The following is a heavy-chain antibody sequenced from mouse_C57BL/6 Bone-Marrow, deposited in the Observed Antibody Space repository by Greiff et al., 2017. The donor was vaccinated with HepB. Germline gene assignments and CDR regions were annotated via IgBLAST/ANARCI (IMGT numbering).Heavy chain of an antibody. CDR3: ARVITTDYAMDY. Sequence: EVQGVESGGDLVKPGGSLKLSCAASGFTFSSYGMSWVRQTPDKRLEWVATISSGGSYTYYPDSVKGRFTISRDNAKNTLYLQMSSLKSEDTAMYYCARVITTDYAMDYWGQGTSVTVSS. D-gene: IGHD1-1*01. CDR2: ISSGGSYT. CDR1: GFTFSSYG. J-gene: IGHJ4*01. V-gene: IGHV5-6*01.